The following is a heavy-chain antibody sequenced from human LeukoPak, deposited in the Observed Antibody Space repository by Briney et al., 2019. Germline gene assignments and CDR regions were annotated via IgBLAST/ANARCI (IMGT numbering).Heavy chain of an antibody. V-gene: IGHV3-74*01. CDR2: INSDGSST. CDR3: VGHYYDSSGYYYVTDAFDI. Sequence: GGSLRLSCAASGFTFSSYWMHWARQAPGKGLVWVSRINSDGSSTSYADSVKGRFTISRDNAKNTLYLQMNSLRAEDTAVYYCVGHYYDSSGYYYVTDAFDIWGQGTMVTVSS. CDR1: GFTFSSYW. D-gene: IGHD3-22*01. J-gene: IGHJ3*02.